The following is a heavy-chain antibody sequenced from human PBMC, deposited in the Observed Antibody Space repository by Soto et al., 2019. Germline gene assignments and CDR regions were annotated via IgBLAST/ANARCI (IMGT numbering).Heavy chain of an antibody. J-gene: IGHJ5*02. V-gene: IGHV4-30-4*01. Sequence: SETLSLTCTVAGYSISSADYYWSWIRQPPGKGLEWVGSIDYRGNTYYNPSLKRRLTISLDTSKSQFSLKLSSVAAADAAVYCCPSFGVSSKNWSAPWGLGTLVTVPS. CDR3: PSFGVSSKNWSAP. CDR2: IDYRGNT. D-gene: IGHD3-10*01. CDR1: GYSISSADYY.